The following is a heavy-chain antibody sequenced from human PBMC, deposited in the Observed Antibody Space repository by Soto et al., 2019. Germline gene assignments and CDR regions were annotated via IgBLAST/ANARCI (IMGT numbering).Heavy chain of an antibody. CDR3: ARTYFVLEQQIVGWNREDYYYGMDV. J-gene: IGHJ6*02. Sequence: SQTLSLTCAISGDSVSSNIAAWNWIRQSPSRGLEWLGRTYYRSKWYNDYAVSVKSLITINPDTSKNQFSLQLNSVTPADTAVYVCARTYFVLEQQIVGWNREDYYYGMDVWGQGTTVTVSS. CDR1: GDSVSSNIAA. D-gene: IGHD3-22*01. V-gene: IGHV6-1*01. CDR2: TYYRSKWYN.